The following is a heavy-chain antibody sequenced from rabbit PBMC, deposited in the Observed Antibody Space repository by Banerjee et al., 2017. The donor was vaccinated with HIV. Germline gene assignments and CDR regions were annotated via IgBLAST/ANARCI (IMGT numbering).Heavy chain of an antibody. J-gene: IGHJ4*01. CDR2: INTSSGNI. D-gene: IGHD4-2*01. Sequence: QEQLEESGGDLVKPGRSLTLTCTASGFSFSDKYVMCWVRQAPGKGLEWIACINTSSGNIVYATWAKGRFTISKTSWTTVTLQMTSLTAADTATYFCARHVHYVGSDLWGPGTLVTVS. V-gene: IGHV1S45*01. CDR3: ARHVHYVGSDL. CDR1: GFSFSDKYV.